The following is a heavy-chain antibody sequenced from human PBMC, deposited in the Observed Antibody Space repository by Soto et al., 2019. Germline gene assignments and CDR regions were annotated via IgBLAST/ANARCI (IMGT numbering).Heavy chain of an antibody. CDR2: ISYDGSNK. Sequence: GGSLRLSCAASGFTFSSYAMHWVRQAPGKGLEWVAVISYDGSNKYYADSVKGRFTISRDNSKNTLYLQMNSLRAEDTAVYYCARDHLSFGELPGDYWGQGTLVTVSS. CDR1: GFTFSSYA. D-gene: IGHD3-10*01. CDR3: ARDHLSFGELPGDY. V-gene: IGHV3-30-3*01. J-gene: IGHJ4*02.